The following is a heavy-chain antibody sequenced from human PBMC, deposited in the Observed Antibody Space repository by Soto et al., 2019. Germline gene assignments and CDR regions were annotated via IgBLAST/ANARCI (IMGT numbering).Heavy chain of an antibody. J-gene: IGHJ3*02. D-gene: IGHD2-21*02. CDR3: ARDLSHELFSFGDLDI. CDR1: GGSVSICSHY. Sequence: QVRLQESGPGLVKPSETLFLTCTVSGGSVSICSHYWSWLRQPPGKGLGWIAYTYHSGSTDYNPSLSRRRSRAIDLHKNHFSQSGDSVSGADPCVYYCARDLSHELFSFGDLDIRGPGTKVTVPS. CDR2: TYHSGST. V-gene: IGHV4-61*01.